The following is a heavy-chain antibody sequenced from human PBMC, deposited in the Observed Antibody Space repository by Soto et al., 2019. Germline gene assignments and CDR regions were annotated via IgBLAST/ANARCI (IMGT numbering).Heavy chain of an antibody. D-gene: IGHD1-26*01. CDR2: ISGSGGST. V-gene: IGHV3-23*01. J-gene: IGHJ5*02. CDR1: GFTFGSSD. CDR3: AKANSGSYSWFDP. Sequence: QPGGSLRLSCAASGFTFGSSDMTWVRQAPGKGLEWVSIISGSGGSTYYADSVKGRFTISRDNSKNTLYLQMNSLRVEDTAIYYCAKANSGSYSWFDPWGQGTLVTVSS.